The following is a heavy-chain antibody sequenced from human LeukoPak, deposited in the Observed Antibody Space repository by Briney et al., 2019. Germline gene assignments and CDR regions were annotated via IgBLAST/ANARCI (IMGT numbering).Heavy chain of an antibody. J-gene: IGHJ5*02. CDR2: ISSSGTTI. CDR3: ARMLLLLSNWFDP. V-gene: IGHV3-48*03. D-gene: IGHD2/OR15-2a*01. Sequence: GGSLRLSCAASGFTFSSYEMSWVRQAPGKGLEWVSYISSSGTTIYYADSVKGRFTISRDNTKNSLYLQMSGLRAEDTAVYYCARMLLLLSNWFDPWGQGTLVTVSS. CDR1: GFTFSSYE.